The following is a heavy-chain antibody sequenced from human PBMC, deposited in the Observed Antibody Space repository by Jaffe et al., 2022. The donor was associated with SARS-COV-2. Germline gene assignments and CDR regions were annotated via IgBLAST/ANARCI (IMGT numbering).Heavy chain of an antibody. CDR3: ARDFWQQLVRMDTFTDGMDV. CDR2: ISAYNGNT. Sequence: QVQLVQSGAEVKKPGASVKVSCKASGYTFTSYGISWVRQAPGQGLEWMGWISAYNGNTNYAQKLQGRVTMTTDTSTSTAYMELRSLRSDDTAVYYCARDFWQQLVRMDTFTDGMDVWGQGTTVTVSS. V-gene: IGHV1-18*01. J-gene: IGHJ6*02. CDR1: GYTFTSYG. D-gene: IGHD6-13*01.